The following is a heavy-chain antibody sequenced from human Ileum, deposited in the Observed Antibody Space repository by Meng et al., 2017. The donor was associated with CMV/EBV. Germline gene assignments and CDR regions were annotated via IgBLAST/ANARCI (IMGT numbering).Heavy chain of an antibody. V-gene: IGHV1-69*02. CDR3: ARGLSIAAAGRLGY. CDR1: GRTLSSYT. D-gene: IGHD6-13*01. J-gene: IGHJ4*02. Sequence: SVTVSCKSSGRTLSSYTISWVRQAPGQGLEWMGRIIPILGIANYAQKFQGRVTITADKSTSTAYMELSSLRSEDTAVYYCARGLSIAAAGRLGYWGQGTLVTVSS. CDR2: IIPILGIA.